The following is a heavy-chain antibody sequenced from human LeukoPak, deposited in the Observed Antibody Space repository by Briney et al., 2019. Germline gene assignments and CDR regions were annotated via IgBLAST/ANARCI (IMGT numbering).Heavy chain of an antibody. Sequence: GGSLRLSCAASGFTFSSYAMTWVRQAPGKGLEWVSSISSSSSYIYYADSVKGRFTISRDNAKNSLYLQMNSLRAEDTAVYYCARGRVVTMVRGVIITVWYFDLWGRGTLVTVSS. CDR1: GFTFSSYA. CDR3: ARGRVVTMVRGVIITVWYFDL. D-gene: IGHD3-10*01. CDR2: ISSSSSYI. J-gene: IGHJ2*01. V-gene: IGHV3-21*01.